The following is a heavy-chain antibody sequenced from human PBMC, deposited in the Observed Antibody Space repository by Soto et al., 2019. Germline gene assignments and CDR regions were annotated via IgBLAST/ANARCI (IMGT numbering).Heavy chain of an antibody. J-gene: IGHJ4*02. CDR1: GGSISSGGYS. CDR3: ARVAAGADY. Sequence: SETLSLTCAVSGGSISSGGYSWSWIRQPPGKGLEWIGYIYHSGSTYYNPSLKSRVTISVDRSKNQFSLKLSSVTAADTAVYYCARVAAGADYWGQGTLVTVSS. D-gene: IGHD6-13*01. V-gene: IGHV4-30-2*01. CDR2: IYHSGST.